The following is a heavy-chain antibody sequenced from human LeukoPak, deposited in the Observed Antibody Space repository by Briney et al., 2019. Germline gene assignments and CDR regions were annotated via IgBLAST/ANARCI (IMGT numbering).Heavy chain of an antibody. J-gene: IGHJ6*02. CDR3: ARVGCSSTSCSTNYGMDV. V-gene: IGHV4-59*01. CDR2: IYYSGST. Sequence: SETLSLTCTVSGGSISSYYWIWIRQPPGKGLEWIGHIYYSGSTNYNPSLKSRVTISVDTSKNQFSLKVSSVTAADTAVYYCARVGCSSTSCSTNYGMDVWGQGTTVTASS. D-gene: IGHD2-2*02. CDR1: GGSISSYY.